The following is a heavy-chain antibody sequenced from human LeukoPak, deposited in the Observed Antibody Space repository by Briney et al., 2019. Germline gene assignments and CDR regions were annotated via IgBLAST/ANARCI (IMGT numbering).Heavy chain of an antibody. CDR1: GFTFSSYA. V-gene: IGHV3-23*01. Sequence: GGSLRLSCAASGFTFSSYAMSWVRQAPGKGLEWVSAISGSGGSTCYADSVKGRFTISRDNSKNTLYLQMNSLRAEDTAVYYCAKASNGYYYDSIDYWGQGTLVTVSS. CDR3: AKASNGYYYDSIDY. D-gene: IGHD3-22*01. CDR2: ISGSGGST. J-gene: IGHJ4*02.